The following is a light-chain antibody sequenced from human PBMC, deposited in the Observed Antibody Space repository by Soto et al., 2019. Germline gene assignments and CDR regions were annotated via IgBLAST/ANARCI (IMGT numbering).Light chain of an antibody. CDR2: KNN. Sequence: QSVLTQPPSASVTPGQRVTISCSGSSSNIGSNYVCWYQQLPGTAPKVLIYKNNQRPSGVPDRFSGSKSGTSASLAISGLRSDDEADYYCASWDDSLSALVFGGGTQLTVL. CDR3: ASWDDSLSALV. V-gene: IGLV1-47*01. CDR1: SSNIGSNY. J-gene: IGLJ2*01.